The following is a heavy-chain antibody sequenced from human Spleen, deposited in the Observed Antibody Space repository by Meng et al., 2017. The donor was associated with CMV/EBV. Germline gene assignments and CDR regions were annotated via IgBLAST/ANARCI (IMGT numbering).Heavy chain of an antibody. J-gene: IGHJ4*02. CDR1: GFTVSIDY. D-gene: IGHD2-2*01. CDR3: ARQVEIAVIPAVMGY. V-gene: IGHV3-66*02. Sequence: GGSLRLSCAASGFTVSIDYMGWVRQAPGKGLEWVSVVYTDGNTYYADSVKGRFTISRDNSKNTVYLQMNSLRAEDTAVYFCARQVEIAVIPAVMGYWGQGTLVTVSS. CDR2: VYTDGNT.